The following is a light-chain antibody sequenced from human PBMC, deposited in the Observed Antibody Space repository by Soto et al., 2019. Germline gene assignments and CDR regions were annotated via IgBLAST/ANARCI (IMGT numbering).Light chain of an antibody. CDR2: EVN. V-gene: IGLV2-8*01. J-gene: IGLJ1*01. Sequence: SVLTQPPSPSGAPGQLVAISPTGTSSDVGGYNYVSWYQQHPGKAPKLMIYEVNKRPSGVPDRFSGSKSGNTASLTVSGLQAEDEADYYCSSYAGSSNVFGTGTKVTVL. CDR1: SSDVGGYNY. CDR3: SSYAGSSNV.